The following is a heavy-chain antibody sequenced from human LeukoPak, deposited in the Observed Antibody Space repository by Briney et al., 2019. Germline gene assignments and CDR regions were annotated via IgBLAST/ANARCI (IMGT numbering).Heavy chain of an antibody. CDR3: SRVADWGSGSYYRLYYAFDI. V-gene: IGHV1-2*02. J-gene: IGHJ3*02. CDR2: INPNSGCT. CDR1: GYTFTGYY. Sequence: ASVKVSCKASGYTFTGYYMHWVRQAPGQGLEWMGWINPNSGCTNYAQKFQGRVTMTRDTSISTAYMEMSRLRSDDTAVYYCSRVADWGSGSYYRLYYAFDIWGQGTMVTVSS. D-gene: IGHD1-26*01.